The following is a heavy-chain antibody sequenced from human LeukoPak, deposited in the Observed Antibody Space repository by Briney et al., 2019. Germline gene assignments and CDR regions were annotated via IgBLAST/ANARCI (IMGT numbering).Heavy chain of an antibody. J-gene: IGHJ6*02. D-gene: IGHD2-21*01. CDR2: ISYDGSNK. Sequence: PGGSLRLSCAASGFTFSSYAMHWVRQAPGKGLEWVAIISYDGSNKYYADSVKGRFTISRDDSKNTLYLQMNSLRAEDTAVYYCARSIRTHYYYYGMDVWGQGTTVTVSS. CDR3: ARSIRTHYYYYGMDV. V-gene: IGHV3-30*04. CDR1: GFTFSSYA.